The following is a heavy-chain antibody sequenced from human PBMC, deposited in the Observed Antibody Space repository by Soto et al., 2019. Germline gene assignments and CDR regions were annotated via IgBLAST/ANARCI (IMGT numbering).Heavy chain of an antibody. Sequence: ASVKVSCKASGYTFTSYDINWVRQATGQGLEWMGWMNPNSGNTGCAQKFQGRVTMTRNTSISTAYMELSRLRSDDTAVYYCARLRPSELELPPWGRFGARGQAT. V-gene: IGHV1-8*01. J-gene: IGHJ4*02. D-gene: IGHD1-7*01. CDR3: ARLRPSELELPPWGRFGA. CDR1: GYTFTSYD. CDR2: MNPNSGNT.